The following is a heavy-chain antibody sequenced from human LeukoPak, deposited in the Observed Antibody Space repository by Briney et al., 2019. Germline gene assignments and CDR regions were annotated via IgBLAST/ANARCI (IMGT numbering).Heavy chain of an antibody. CDR1: GFTFSNYG. D-gene: IGHD6-19*01. Sequence: GGSLRLSCAASGFTFSNYGMPWVRQAPGKGLDWVAVIWHDGNNKYYADSVKGRFTISRDDSKNTLYLQMNSLRAEDSAVYYCARDLSTAVASGPNLDSWGQGTLVTVSS. CDR3: ARDLSTAVASGPNLDS. CDR2: IWHDGNNK. V-gene: IGHV3-33*01. J-gene: IGHJ4*02.